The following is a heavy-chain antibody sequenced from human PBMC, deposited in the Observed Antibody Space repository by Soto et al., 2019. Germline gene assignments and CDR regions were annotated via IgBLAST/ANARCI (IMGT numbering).Heavy chain of an antibody. CDR2: IKQDGSEK. CDR1: GFTFSSYW. D-gene: IGHD2-2*01. CDR3: AREALEDIVVVPAVPTYSGYDPYFDY. J-gene: IGHJ4*02. Sequence: GGSLRLSCAASGFTFSSYWMSWVRQAPGKGLEWVANIKQDGSEKYYVDSVKGRFTISRDNAKNSLYMQMNSLGAEDTAVYYCAREALEDIVVVPAVPTYSGYDPYFDYWGQGTLVTVSS. V-gene: IGHV3-7*01.